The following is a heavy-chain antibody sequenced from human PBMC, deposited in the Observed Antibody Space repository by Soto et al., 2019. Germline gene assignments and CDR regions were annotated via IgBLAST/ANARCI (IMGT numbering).Heavy chain of an antibody. Sequence: GASVKVSCKASGGTFSSYAISWVRQAPGQGLEWMGGIIPIFGTANYAQKFQGRVTITADESTSTAYMELSSLRSEDTAVYYCARLPRNGNTNYYYYGMDVWGQGTTVTVSS. J-gene: IGHJ6*02. D-gene: IGHD1-7*01. CDR3: ARLPRNGNTNYYYYGMDV. CDR1: GGTFSSYA. V-gene: IGHV1-69*13. CDR2: IIPIFGTA.